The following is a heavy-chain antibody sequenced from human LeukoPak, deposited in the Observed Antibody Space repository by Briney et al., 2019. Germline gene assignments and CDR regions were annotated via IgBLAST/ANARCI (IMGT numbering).Heavy chain of an antibody. Sequence: ASVKVSCKASGYTFTSYGISWVRQAPGQGLEWMGWISAYNGNTNYAQKLQGRVTMTTDTSTSTAYMELRSLRSDDTAVYYCARDWPDEDYGDYPLGFDYWGQGTLVTVSS. J-gene: IGHJ4*02. CDR2: ISAYNGNT. CDR3: ARDWPDEDYGDYPLGFDY. V-gene: IGHV1-18*01. CDR1: GYTFTSYG. D-gene: IGHD4-17*01.